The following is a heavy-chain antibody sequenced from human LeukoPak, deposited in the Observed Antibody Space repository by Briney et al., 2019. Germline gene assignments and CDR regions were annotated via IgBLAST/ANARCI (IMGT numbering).Heavy chain of an antibody. CDR3: ARDLRATTSPGSPQY. J-gene: IGHJ4*02. D-gene: IGHD1-1*01. CDR2: IKQDGSEK. CDR1: GFTFSSYW. Sequence: PGGSLRLSCAASGFTFSSYWMSWVRQAPGKGLEWVANIKQDGSEKYYVDSVKGRFTISRDNAKNSLYLQMNSLRAEDTAVYYCARDLRATTSPGSPQYWGQGTLVTVCS. V-gene: IGHV3-7*01.